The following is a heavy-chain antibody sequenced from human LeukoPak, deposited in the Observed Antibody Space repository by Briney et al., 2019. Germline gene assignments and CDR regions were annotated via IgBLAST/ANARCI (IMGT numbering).Heavy chain of an antibody. CDR3: AKSNGYGLIDI. J-gene: IGHJ3*02. V-gene: IGHV4-4*02. CDR2: IYHSGST. Sequence: SETLSLTCAVSGGSISSSNWWSWARQPPGKGLEWIGEIYHSGSTNYSPSLKSRVTISLDTSRNQFSLKLNSVTAADTAVYYCAKSNGYGLIDIWGQGTMVTVSS. CDR1: GGSISSSNW. D-gene: IGHD3-22*01.